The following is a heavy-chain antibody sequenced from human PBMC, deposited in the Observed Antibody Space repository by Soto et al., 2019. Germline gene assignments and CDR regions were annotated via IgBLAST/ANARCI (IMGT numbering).Heavy chain of an antibody. V-gene: IGHV4-59*08. CDR3: ARLENWFDP. J-gene: IGHJ5*02. CDR1: GGPISTYY. CDR2: IHYSGST. Sequence: LSLTCTVSGGPISTYYWSWIRQPPGKGLEWVGYIHYSGSTSYNPSLKSRVTISVDTSKNQVSLKLSSVTAADTAVYYCARLENWFDPWGQGTLVTVSS.